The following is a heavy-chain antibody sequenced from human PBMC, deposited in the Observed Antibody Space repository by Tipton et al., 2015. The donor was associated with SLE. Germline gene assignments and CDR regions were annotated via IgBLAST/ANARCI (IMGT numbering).Heavy chain of an antibody. CDR3: ARDLIAVAGPGWFDP. D-gene: IGHD6-19*01. J-gene: IGHJ5*02. V-gene: IGHV3-23*01. CDR2: FSGSGSST. CDR1: GFTFSNYA. Sequence: SLRLSCVASGFTFSNYAMHWVRQAPGKGLEWVSSFSGSGSSTYYVGSVKGRFTISRDNSKNTLYLQMNSLRAEDTAVYYCARDLIAVAGPGWFDPWGQGTLVTVSS.